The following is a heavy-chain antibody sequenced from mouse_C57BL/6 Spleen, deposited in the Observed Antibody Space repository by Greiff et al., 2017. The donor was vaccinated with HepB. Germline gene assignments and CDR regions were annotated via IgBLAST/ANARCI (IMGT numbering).Heavy chain of an antibody. V-gene: IGHV3-6*01. Sequence: EVKLEESGPGLVKPSQSLSLTCSVTGYSITSGYYWNWIRQFPGNKLEWMGYISYDGSNNYNPSLKNRISITRDTSKNQFFLKLNSVTTEDTATYYCARADSSAFAYWGQGTLVTVSA. J-gene: IGHJ3*01. CDR3: ARADSSAFAY. D-gene: IGHD3-2*02. CDR1: GYSITSGYY. CDR2: ISYDGSN.